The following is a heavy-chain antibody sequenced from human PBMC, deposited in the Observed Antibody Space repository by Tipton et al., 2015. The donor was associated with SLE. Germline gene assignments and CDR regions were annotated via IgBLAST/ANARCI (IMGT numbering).Heavy chain of an antibody. V-gene: IGHV4-34*01. J-gene: IGHJ6*03. CDR3: ARDWCSSTSCYGYYYMDV. CDR2: INHSGST. CDR1: GGSFSGYY. Sequence: TLSLTCAVYGGSFSGYYWSWIRQPPGKGLEWIGEINHSGSTNHNPSLKSRVTISVDTSKNQLSLKLSAVTAADTAVYYCARDWCSSTSCYGYYYMDVWGKGTTVTVSS. D-gene: IGHD2-2*01.